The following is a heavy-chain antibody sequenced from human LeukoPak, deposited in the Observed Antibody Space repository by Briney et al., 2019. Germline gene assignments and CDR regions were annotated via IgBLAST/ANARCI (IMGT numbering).Heavy chain of an antibody. D-gene: IGHD3-9*01. V-gene: IGHV3-66*01. Sequence: GGSLRLSCAASGFTVSSNYMSWVRQAPGKGLEWVSVIYSGGSTYYADSVKGRFTISRDNSKNTLYLQMNSLRAEDTAVYYCARDGAAYDILTGYYYGKFDYWGQGTLVTVSS. CDR2: IYSGGST. CDR3: ARDGAAYDILTGYYYGKFDY. J-gene: IGHJ4*02. CDR1: GFTVSSNY.